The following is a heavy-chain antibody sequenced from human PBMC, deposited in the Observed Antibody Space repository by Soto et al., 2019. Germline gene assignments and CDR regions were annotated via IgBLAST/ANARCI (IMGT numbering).Heavy chain of an antibody. Sequence: SETLSLTCTVSGGSISSSSYYWGWIRQPPGKGLEWIGSIYYSGSNYYNPSLKSRVTISVDTSKNQFSLKLSSVTAADTAVYYCARGAGVLLYYYYGMDVWGQGTTVTVSS. CDR3: ARGAGVLLYYYYGMDV. J-gene: IGHJ6*02. V-gene: IGHV4-39*07. CDR1: GGSISSSSYY. D-gene: IGHD2-8*01. CDR2: IYYSGSN.